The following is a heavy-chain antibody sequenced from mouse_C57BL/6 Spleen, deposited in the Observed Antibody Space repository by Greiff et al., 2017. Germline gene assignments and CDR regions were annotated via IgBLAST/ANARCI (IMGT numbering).Heavy chain of an antibody. Sequence: VQVVESGAELVRPGASVTLSCKASGYTFTDYEMHWVKQTPVHGLEWIGAIDPETGGTAYNQKFKGKAILTADKSSSTAYMELRSLTSADSAVYYCTRSYDYDGRFAYWGQGTLVTVSA. CDR1: GYTFTDYE. V-gene: IGHV1-15*01. CDR3: TRSYDYDGRFAY. D-gene: IGHD2-4*01. J-gene: IGHJ3*01. CDR2: IDPETGGT.